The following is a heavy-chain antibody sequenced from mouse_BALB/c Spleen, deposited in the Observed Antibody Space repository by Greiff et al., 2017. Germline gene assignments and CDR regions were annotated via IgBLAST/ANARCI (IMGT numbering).Heavy chain of an antibody. CDR2: INSNGGST. D-gene: IGHD2-4*01. V-gene: IGHV5-6-3*01. CDR1: GFTFSSYG. Sequence: EVQRVESGGGLVQPGGSLKLSCAASGFTFSSYGMSWVRQTPDKRLELVATINSNGGSTYYPDSVKGRFTISRDNAKNTLYLQMSSLKSEDTAMYYCARADYYWGQGTLVTVSA. CDR3: ARADYY. J-gene: IGHJ3*01.